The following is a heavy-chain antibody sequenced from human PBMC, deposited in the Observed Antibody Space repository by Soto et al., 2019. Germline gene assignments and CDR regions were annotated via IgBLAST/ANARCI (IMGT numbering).Heavy chain of an antibody. D-gene: IGHD3-22*01. J-gene: IGHJ4*02. V-gene: IGHV1-3*01. CDR3: ARAPPSITMIVVVRKARHLDY. Sequence: ASVKVSCKAFGYTFTSYAMHWVRQAPGQRLEWMGWINAGNGNTKYSQKFQGRVTITRDTSASTAYMELSSLRSEDTAVYYCARAPPSITMIVVVRKARHLDYWGQGTLVTVSS. CDR2: INAGNGNT. CDR1: GYTFTSYA.